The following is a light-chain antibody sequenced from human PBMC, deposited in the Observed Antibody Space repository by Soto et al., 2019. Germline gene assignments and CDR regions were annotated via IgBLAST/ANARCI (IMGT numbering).Light chain of an antibody. J-gene: IGKJ2*01. CDR1: QTIHNY. Sequence: DIQLTQSPSSLSTSVGDRVTITCRASQTIHNYLNWYQQTPGKAPKLLIYAASNLRGGVPSRFSGGGSGTDFTLPIGSLQPEDFATYYCKGSFSPLYTCGQGTML. CDR3: KGSFSPLYT. V-gene: IGKV1-39*01. CDR2: AAS.